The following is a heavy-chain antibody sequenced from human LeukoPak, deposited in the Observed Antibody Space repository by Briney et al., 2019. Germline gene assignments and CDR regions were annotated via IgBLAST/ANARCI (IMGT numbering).Heavy chain of an antibody. CDR2: ISGSGGST. D-gene: IGHD3-10*01. J-gene: IGHJ3*02. Sequence: GGSLRLSCAASGFTFSSYAMSWVRQAPGKGLEWVSAISGSGGSTYYADSVKGRFTISRDNSKNTLYLQMNSLRAEDTAVYYCARVNAYYFGSGVSRAFEIWGQGTMVTVSS. CDR1: GFTFSSYA. V-gene: IGHV3-23*01. CDR3: ARVNAYYFGSGVSRAFEI.